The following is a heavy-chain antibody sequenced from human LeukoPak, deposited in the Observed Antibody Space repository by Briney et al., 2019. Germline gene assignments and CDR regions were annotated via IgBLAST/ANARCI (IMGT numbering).Heavy chain of an antibody. V-gene: IGHV5-51*01. Sequence: GESLQISCKGSGYSFTNYWIGWVRQMPGKGLEWMGIIYPGDSDTRYSPPFQGQVTISADKSISTAYLQWSSLKASDTAMYYCARPLGLNVPHAFDIWGQGTMVTVSS. J-gene: IGHJ3*02. CDR2: IYPGDSDT. D-gene: IGHD3-16*01. CDR1: GYSFTNYW. CDR3: ARPLGLNVPHAFDI.